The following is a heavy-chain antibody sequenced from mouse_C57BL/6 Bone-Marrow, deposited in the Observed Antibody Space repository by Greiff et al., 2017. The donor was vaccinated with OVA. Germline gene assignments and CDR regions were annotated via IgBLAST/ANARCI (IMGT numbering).Heavy chain of an antibody. CDR2: INPNNGGT. V-gene: IGHV1-26*01. CDR3: AIYDGYFPWFAY. D-gene: IGHD2-3*01. CDR1: GYTFTDYY. J-gene: IGHJ3*01. Sequence: EVQLQQSGPELVKPGASVKISCKASGYTFTDYYMNWVKQSHGQSLEWIGDINPNNGGTSYNQKFKGKATLTVDKSSSTAYMELRSLTSEDSAVYYCAIYDGYFPWFAYWGQGTLVTVSA.